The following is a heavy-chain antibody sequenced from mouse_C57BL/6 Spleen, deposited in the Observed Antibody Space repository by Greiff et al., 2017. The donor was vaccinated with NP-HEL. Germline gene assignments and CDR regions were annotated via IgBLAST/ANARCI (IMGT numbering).Heavy chain of an antibody. Sequence: EVQLQQSGPELVKPGASVKISCKASGYSFTGYYMNWVKQSPEKSLEWIGEINPSTGGTTYNQKFKAKATLTVDKSSSTAYMQLKSLTSEDSAVYYCARTHGYYAMDYWGQGTSVTVSS. CDR3: ARTHGYYAMDY. J-gene: IGHJ4*01. CDR1: GYSFTGYY. V-gene: IGHV1-42*01. CDR2: INPSTGGT.